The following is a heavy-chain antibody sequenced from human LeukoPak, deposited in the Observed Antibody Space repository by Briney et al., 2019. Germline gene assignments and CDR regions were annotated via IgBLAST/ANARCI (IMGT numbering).Heavy chain of an antibody. CDR2: IAWDEDK. D-gene: IGHD5-24*01. J-gene: IGHJ4*02. V-gene: IGHV2-70*17. CDR1: GFSLSTSGMC. Sequence: KSGPALVKPTQTLTLTCTFSGFSLSTSGMCVSWIRQPPGKALEWLARIAWDEDKFYSTSLKTRLTISNDTSKNQVVLTMTNMDPVDTATYYCAQMRDGYSPYFDYWGQGALVTVSS. CDR3: AQMRDGYSPYFDY.